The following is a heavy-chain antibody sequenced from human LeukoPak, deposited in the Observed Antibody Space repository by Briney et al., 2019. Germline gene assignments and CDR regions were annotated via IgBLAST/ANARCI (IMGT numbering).Heavy chain of an antibody. Sequence: SETLSLICNVSGGSISSYHWSWIRQPAGKGLEWIGRIYNTGSTNYNPSLKSRVTLSLDTSKNQVSLKLSSVTAADTAVYFCARDRGPYCRGGSCFDYWGQGILVTVSS. J-gene: IGHJ4*02. CDR2: IYNTGST. CDR1: GGSISSYH. CDR3: ARDRGPYCRGGSCFDY. D-gene: IGHD2-15*01. V-gene: IGHV4-4*07.